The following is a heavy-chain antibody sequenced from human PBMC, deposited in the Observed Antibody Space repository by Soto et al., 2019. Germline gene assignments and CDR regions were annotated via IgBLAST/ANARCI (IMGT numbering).Heavy chain of an antibody. D-gene: IGHD3-10*01. J-gene: IGHJ4*02. CDR3: ARWTLYYGSGSYHFDY. Sequence: GGSLRLSCAASGFTFSSYSMNWVRQVPGKGLEWVSSISSSSSYIYYADSVKGRFTISRDNAKNSLYLQMNSLRAEDTAVYYCARWTLYYGSGSYHFDYWGQGTLVTVSS. V-gene: IGHV3-21*01. CDR1: GFTFSSYS. CDR2: ISSSSSYI.